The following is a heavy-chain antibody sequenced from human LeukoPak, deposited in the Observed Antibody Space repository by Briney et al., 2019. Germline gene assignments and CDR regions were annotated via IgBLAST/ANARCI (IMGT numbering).Heavy chain of an antibody. CDR3: ARLKGSDYDFWSGYSGHWFDP. CDR1: GGSFSGYY. CDR2: IYHSGST. D-gene: IGHD3-3*01. V-gene: IGHV4-34*01. Sequence: PSETLSLTCAVYGGSFSGYYWSWIRQPPGKGLEWIGSIYHSGSTYYNPSLKSRVTISVDTSKNQFSLKLSSVTAADTAVYYCARLKGSDYDFWSGYSGHWFDPWGQGTLVTVSS. J-gene: IGHJ5*02.